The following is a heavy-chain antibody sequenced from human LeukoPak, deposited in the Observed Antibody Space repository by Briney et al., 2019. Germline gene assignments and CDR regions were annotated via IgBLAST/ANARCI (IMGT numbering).Heavy chain of an antibody. CDR2: INPNSGGT. J-gene: IGHJ4*02. CDR3: ARDNQGGRDGYNWVY. Sequence: GASVKVSCKASGYTFTGYYMHWVRQAPGQGLEWMGRINPNSGGTNYAQKFQGRGTMTRDTSISTAYMELSRLRSDDTAVYYCARDNQGGRDGYNWVYWGQGTLVTVSS. CDR1: GYTFTGYY. V-gene: IGHV1-2*06. D-gene: IGHD5-24*01.